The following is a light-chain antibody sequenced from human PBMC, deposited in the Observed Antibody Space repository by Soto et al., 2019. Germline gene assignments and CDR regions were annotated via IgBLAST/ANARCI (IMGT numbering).Light chain of an antibody. CDR3: QQRYNWPLT. J-gene: IGKJ4*01. CDR1: QSVSSN. Sequence: EIVMTQSPATLSVSPGERRTLSCRASQSVSSNLAWYQQKPGQXPRXXIYSASTRATDIPARFSGSGSGTELTLTISSLQSEDCAVYYCQQRYNWPLTFGGGTKVDIK. V-gene: IGKV3-15*01. CDR2: SAS.